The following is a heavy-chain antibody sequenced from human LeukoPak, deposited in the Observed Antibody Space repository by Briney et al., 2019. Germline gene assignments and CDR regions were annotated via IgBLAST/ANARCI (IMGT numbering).Heavy chain of an antibody. CDR1: GGSVSSGSYY. J-gene: IGHJ4*02. CDR2: IYYSGST. V-gene: IGHV4-61*01. CDR3: ARRIAAAVTFDY. D-gene: IGHD6-13*01. Sequence: PSETLSLTCTVSGGSVSSGSYYWSWIRQPPGKGLEWIGYIYYSGSTNYNPSLKSRVTISVDTSKNQFSLKLSSVTAADTAVYYCARRIAAAVTFDYCGQGTLVTVSS.